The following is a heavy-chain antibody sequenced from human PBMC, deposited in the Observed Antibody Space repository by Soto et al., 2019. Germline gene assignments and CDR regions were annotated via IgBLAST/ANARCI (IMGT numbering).Heavy chain of an antibody. V-gene: IGHV4-34*01. CDR1: CGSFSGYY. CDR2: INHSGST. D-gene: IGHD3-3*01. J-gene: IGHJ4*02. CDR3: ARSRFWSGYYRDYFDD. Sequence: XETLSVPGSVYCGSFSGYYWSWIRQPPGKGLEWIGEINHSGSTNYNPSLKSRVTISVDTSKNQFSLKLSSVTAADTAVYYCARSRFWSGYYRDYFDDWGQGTLVTVSS.